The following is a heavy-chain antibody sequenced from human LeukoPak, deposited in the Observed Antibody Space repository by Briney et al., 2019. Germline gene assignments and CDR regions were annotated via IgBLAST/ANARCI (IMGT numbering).Heavy chain of an antibody. CDR3: ARVTGATTHWFDP. V-gene: IGHV3-11*01. J-gene: IGHJ5*02. CDR2: ISSSGSTI. CDR1: GFTFSDYY. D-gene: IGHD1-26*01. Sequence: GGSLRLSCAASGFTFSDYYMSWIRQAPGKGLEWVSYISSSGSTIYYADSVKGRFTISRDNAKNSLYLQMNSLRAEDTAAYYCARVTGATTHWFDPWGQGTLVTVSS.